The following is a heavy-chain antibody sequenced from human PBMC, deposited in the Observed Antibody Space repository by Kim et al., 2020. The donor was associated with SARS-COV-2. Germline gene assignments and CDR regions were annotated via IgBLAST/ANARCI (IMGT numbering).Heavy chain of an antibody. CDR2: IYYSGST. J-gene: IGHJ6*01. D-gene: IGHD3-10*01. V-gene: IGHV4-59*13. CDR3: ARFNSYGLGKDYYYGMDV. CDR1: GGSISSYY. Sequence: SETLSLTCTVSGGSISSYYWSWIRQPPGKGLEWIGYIYYSGSTNYNPSLKSRVTISVDTSKNQFSLKLSSVTAADTAVYYCARFNSYGLGKDYYYGMDV.